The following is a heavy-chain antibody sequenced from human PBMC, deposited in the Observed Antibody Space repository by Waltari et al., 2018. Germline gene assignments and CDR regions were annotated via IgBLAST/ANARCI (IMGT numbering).Heavy chain of an antibody. J-gene: IGHJ3*02. Sequence: QVQLQESGPGLVKPSETLSLTCTVSGGSISSYYWSWIRQPPGQGLEWIGYIYYSGSTNYNPSLKSRGTIAVDTSKIQFSRKLSSVTAADTAVYYCARGYGSGWYARGAFDIWGQGTMVTVSS. D-gene: IGHD6-19*01. CDR3: ARGYGSGWYARGAFDI. CDR2: IYYSGST. CDR1: GGSISSYY. V-gene: IGHV4-59*01.